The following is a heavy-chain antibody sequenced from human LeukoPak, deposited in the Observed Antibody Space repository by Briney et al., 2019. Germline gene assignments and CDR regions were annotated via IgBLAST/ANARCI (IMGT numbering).Heavy chain of an antibody. CDR2: INHGGSP. Sequence: SETLSLTCAVYGGSFSGYFWSWIRQSPEKGLEWIGEINHGGSPDYNLSLKSRVTLSVDTSRNQFSLKLSSVTAADTALYYCVREREQREKRQYATGYDSWGQGTLVTVSS. J-gene: IGHJ4*02. CDR3: VREREQREKRQYATGYDS. D-gene: IGHD2-2*01. CDR1: GGSFSGYF. V-gene: IGHV4-34*01.